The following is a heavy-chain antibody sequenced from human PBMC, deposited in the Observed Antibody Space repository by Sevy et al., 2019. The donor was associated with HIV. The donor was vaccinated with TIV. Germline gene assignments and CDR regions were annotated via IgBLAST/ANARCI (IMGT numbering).Heavy chain of an antibody. V-gene: IGHV1-24*01. D-gene: IGHD4-17*01. CDR2: FDPEYGET. J-gene: IGHJ4*01. CDR1: GNTLTELS. Sequence: ASVKVSCKVSGNTLTELSLHWVRQTPGKGLEWMGGFDPEYGETIYAQKFQGRVTMTEDTSTNTAYMELRGLKSGDTAVYYCATVRAGRWVQLRWSFDNWGQGTLVTVSS. CDR3: ATVRAGRWVQLRWSFDN.